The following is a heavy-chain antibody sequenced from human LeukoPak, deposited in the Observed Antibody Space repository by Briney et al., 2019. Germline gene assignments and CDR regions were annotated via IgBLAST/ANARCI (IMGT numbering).Heavy chain of an antibody. V-gene: IGHV3-30*18. J-gene: IGHJ6*02. Sequence: TGGSLRLSCAASGFTFSSYAMSWVRQAPGKGLEWVAVISYDGSNKYYADSVKGRFTISRDNSKNTLYLQMNSLRAEDTAVYYCAKAPHSSGWYGLYYYYGMDVWGQGTTVTVSS. CDR3: AKAPHSSGWYGLYYYYGMDV. CDR1: GFTFSSYA. D-gene: IGHD6-19*01. CDR2: ISYDGSNK.